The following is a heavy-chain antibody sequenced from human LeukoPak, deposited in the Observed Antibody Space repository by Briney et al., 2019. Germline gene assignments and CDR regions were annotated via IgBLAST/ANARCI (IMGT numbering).Heavy chain of an antibody. D-gene: IGHD7-27*01. CDR2: ISYDGSNK. V-gene: IGHV3-30*18. CDR3: AKDLWYGDHGTWYF. J-gene: IGHJ4*02. CDR1: GFTFSSYG. Sequence: GGSLRLSCAASGFTFSSYGMHWVRQAPGKGLEWVAVISYDGSNKYYADSVKGRFTISRDNSKNTLYLQMNSLRAEDTAVYYCAKDLWYGDHGTWYFWGQGTLVTVSS.